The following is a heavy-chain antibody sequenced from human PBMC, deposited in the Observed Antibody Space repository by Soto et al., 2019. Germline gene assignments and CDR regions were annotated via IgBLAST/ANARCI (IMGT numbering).Heavy chain of an antibody. CDR3: AKNGQPPYYYYGLDV. CDR1: GYTFTRYS. D-gene: IGHD2-8*01. Sequence: GASVKVSCKASGYTFTRYSISWVRQAPGQGLEWMGWISGYNGDTNYAQKFQGRVSMTLDTSTGTAYMELRSLTSDDTAIYYCAKNGQPPYYYYGLDVWGQGTKVTVSS. CDR2: ISGYNGDT. J-gene: IGHJ6*02. V-gene: IGHV1-18*01.